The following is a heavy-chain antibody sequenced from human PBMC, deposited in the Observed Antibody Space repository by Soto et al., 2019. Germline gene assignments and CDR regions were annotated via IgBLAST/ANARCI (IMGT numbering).Heavy chain of an antibody. CDR1: GGSFSGYY. CDR3: ASSGWFDP. J-gene: IGHJ5*02. Sequence: SETLSLTCAVYGGSFSGYYWSWIRQPPGKGLEWIGEINHSGSTNYNPSLKSRVTISVDTSKNQFSLKLSSVTAADTAVYYCASSGWFDPWGQGTLVTVSS. CDR2: INHSGST. V-gene: IGHV4-34*01.